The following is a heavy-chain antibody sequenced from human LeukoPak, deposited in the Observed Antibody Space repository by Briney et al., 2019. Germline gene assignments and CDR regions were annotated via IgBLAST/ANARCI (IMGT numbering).Heavy chain of an antibody. CDR3: ARGDPQFLPYFGY. CDR1: GYTLTELS. Sequence: ASAKVSCKVSGYTLTELSMHWVRQAPGQGLEWMGWISAYNGNTNYAQKLQGRVTMTTDTSTSTAYMELRSLRSDDTAVYYCARGDPQFLPYFGYWGQGTLVTVSS. V-gene: IGHV1-18*01. CDR2: ISAYNGNT. J-gene: IGHJ4*02. D-gene: IGHD2-21*01.